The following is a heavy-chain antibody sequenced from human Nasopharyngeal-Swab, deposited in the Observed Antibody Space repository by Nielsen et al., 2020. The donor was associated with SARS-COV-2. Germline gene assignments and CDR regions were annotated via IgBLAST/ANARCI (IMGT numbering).Heavy chain of an antibody. CDR1: VYTFTGSY. CDR2: MNPKSGVT. D-gene: IGHD7-27*01. CDR3: ARDATGDEYFDY. J-gene: IGHJ4*02. V-gene: IGHV1-2*02. Sequence: SVKVSCKASVYTFTGSYIHWVRQAPGQGLEWMGWMNPKSGVTSYAQKFQGRVTMTWDTSTSTAYMELSRLRSDDTAVYYCARDATGDEYFDYWGQGTLVTVSS.